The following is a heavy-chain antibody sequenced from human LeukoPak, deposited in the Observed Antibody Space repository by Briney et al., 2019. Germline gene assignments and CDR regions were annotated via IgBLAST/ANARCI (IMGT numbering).Heavy chain of an antibody. CDR3: VRDIDYYDSSGFGGGYYYYYYMDV. J-gene: IGHJ6*03. V-gene: IGHV1-2*06. CDR2: INPKSGGT. Sequence: ASVKVSCKASGYTFIDYHLHWVRQAPGQGLEWMGRINPKSGGTNYAQKFQGRVNMTRDTSISTAYMELSSLRSDDTAVYFCVRDIDYYDSSGFGGGYYYYYYMDVWGRGTTVTVSS. D-gene: IGHD3-22*01. CDR1: GYTFIDYH.